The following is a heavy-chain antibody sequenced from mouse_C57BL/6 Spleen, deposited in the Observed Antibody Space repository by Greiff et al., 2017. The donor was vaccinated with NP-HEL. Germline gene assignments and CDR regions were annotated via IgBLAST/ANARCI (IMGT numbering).Heavy chain of an antibody. CDR1: GFTFSSYA. D-gene: IGHD3-3*01. CDR3: TREMTGCFDY. Sequence: EVKLMESGEGLVKPGGSLKLSCAASGFTFSSYAMSWVRQTPEKRLEWVAYISSGGDYIYYADTVKGRFTISRDNARNTPYLQMSSLKSEDTAMYYCTREMTGCFDYWGQGTTLTVSS. J-gene: IGHJ2*01. V-gene: IGHV5-9-1*02. CDR2: ISSGGDYI.